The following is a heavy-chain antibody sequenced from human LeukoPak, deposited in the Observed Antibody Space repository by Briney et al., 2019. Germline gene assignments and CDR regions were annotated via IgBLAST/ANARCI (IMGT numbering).Heavy chain of an antibody. Sequence: SETLSLTCRVSGDSINTSYWSWIRQPPGQGLEWIGYINNIGSTNYNPSLKSRVTMSVDTSEKQFSLQLTSVTAADTALYYCARLVEYTTGWYRSYHFDYWGQGTLVTVSS. CDR1: GDSINTSY. CDR3: ARLVEYTTGWYRSYHFDY. J-gene: IGHJ4*02. CDR2: INNIGST. V-gene: IGHV4-4*09. D-gene: IGHD6-19*01.